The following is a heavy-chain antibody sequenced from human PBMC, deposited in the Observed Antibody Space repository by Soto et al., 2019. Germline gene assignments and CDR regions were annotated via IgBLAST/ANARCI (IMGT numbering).Heavy chain of an antibody. Sequence: QLQLQESGPGLVKPSETLSLTCSVSDDSINSDKYYWGWIRQPPGKGLEWIGSIYYRGNAYYNPSLQTRVTMSPAKSTSRFSLKLNSVTAADSAVYFCARLEGRATISFYFDFWGPGALVTVSS. V-gene: IGHV4-39*01. J-gene: IGHJ4*02. CDR2: IYYRGNA. D-gene: IGHD3-16*02. CDR1: DDSINSDKYY. CDR3: ARLEGRATISFYFDF.